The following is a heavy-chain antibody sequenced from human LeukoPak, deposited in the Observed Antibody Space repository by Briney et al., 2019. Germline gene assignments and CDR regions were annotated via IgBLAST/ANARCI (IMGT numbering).Heavy chain of an antibody. CDR3: ARAKFFDSRFDY. V-gene: IGHV4-59*01. D-gene: IGHD3-22*01. Sequence: SETLSLTCTGSGGSLSRYYWSWLRQPPGKGLDGIGYIYYSGSTNYNPSLMSRVTISVDTSKNQFSLKLSSVPAADTAVYYCARAKFFDSRFDYWGQGTLVTVSS. CDR1: GGSLSRYY. CDR2: IYYSGST. J-gene: IGHJ4*02.